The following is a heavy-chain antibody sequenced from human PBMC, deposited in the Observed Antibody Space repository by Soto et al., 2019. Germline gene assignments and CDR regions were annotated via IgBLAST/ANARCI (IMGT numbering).Heavy chain of an antibody. Sequence: GASVKVSCKASGYTFTSYDINWVRQATGQGLEWMGWMNPNSGNTGYAQKFQGRVTMTRNTSISTAYMELSSLRSEDTAVYYCARCHYSSSWYDYYYYMDVWGKGTTVTVPS. CDR1: GYTFTSYD. CDR2: MNPNSGNT. J-gene: IGHJ6*03. V-gene: IGHV1-8*01. D-gene: IGHD6-13*01. CDR3: ARCHYSSSWYDYYYYMDV.